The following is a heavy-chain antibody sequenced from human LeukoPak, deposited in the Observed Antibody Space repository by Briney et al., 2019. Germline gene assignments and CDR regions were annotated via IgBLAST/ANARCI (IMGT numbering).Heavy chain of an antibody. D-gene: IGHD3-22*01. J-gene: IGHJ5*02. CDR2: INHSGST. Sequence: PSETLSLTCAVYGGSFSGYYWSWIRQPPGKGLEWIGEINHSGSTNYNPSLKSRVTISVDTSKNQFSLKLSSVTAADTAVYYCARVRAYYYDSSGYTWGQGTLVTVSS. V-gene: IGHV4-34*01. CDR1: GGSFSGYY. CDR3: ARVRAYYYDSSGYT.